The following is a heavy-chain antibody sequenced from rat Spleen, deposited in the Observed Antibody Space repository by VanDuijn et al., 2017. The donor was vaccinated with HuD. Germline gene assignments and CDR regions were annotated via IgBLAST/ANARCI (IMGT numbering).Heavy chain of an antibody. D-gene: IGHD3-2*01. CDR2: ISYDGSST. J-gene: IGHJ4*01. V-gene: IGHV5-29*01. CDR1: GFNFSDYG. CDR3: ARCRGYYVMDA. Sequence: EVQLVESGGGLVQPGRSLKLSCAASGFNFSDYGMAWVRQAPKKGLEWVATISYDGSSTYYRDSVKGRFTISRDNAKSTLYLQMDSLRSEDTATYYCARCRGYYVMDAWGQGASVTVSS.